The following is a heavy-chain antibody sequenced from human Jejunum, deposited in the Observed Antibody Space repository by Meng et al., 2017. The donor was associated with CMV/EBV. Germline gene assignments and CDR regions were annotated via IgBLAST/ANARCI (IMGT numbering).Heavy chain of an antibody. V-gene: IGHV1-69*12. D-gene: IGHD2-2*01. J-gene: IGHJ4*02. Sequence: VHLLQSGAEVMKPGSSVHVSCTSSGCSVNNCASNWVRQAPGQGLEWMGGIIPIFRTPQYAQKSQGRLTITADGPTGTTFMELSSLTSDDTAIYYCARGFSNGYQPFDYWGQGTLVTVSS. CDR2: IIPIFRTP. CDR3: ARGFSNGYQPFDY. CDR1: GCSVNNCA.